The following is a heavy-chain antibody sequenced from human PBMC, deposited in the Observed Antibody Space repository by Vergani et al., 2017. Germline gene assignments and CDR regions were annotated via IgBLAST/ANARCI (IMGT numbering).Heavy chain of an antibody. CDR3: ARSEVGSGYYYVNPFDAFDI. V-gene: IGHV4-31*03. D-gene: IGHD3-22*01. CDR2: IYYSGST. J-gene: IGHJ3*02. Sequence: QVQLQESDPGLVKPSQTLSLTCTVSGGSISSGGYYWSWIRQHPGKGLEWIGYIYYSGSTYYNPSLKSRVTISVDTSKNQFSLKLSSVTAADTAVYYCARSEVGSGYYYVNPFDAFDIWGQGTMVTVSS. CDR1: GGSISSGGYY.